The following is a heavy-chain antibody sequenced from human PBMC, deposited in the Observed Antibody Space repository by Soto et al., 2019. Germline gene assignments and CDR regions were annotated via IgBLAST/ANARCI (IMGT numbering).Heavy chain of an antibody. CDR3: ARHGHRGLEEVDY. CDR1: GGAISSSSYY. D-gene: IGHD3-22*01. Sequence: QVQLQESGPGLVKPSETLSLTCTVSGGAISSSSYYWGWIRQPPGKGLEWIGSIYYSGSTHYNPSLRGRATIPVDTSKTQFSLKLGSVTAAATAVYYCARHGHRGLEEVDYWGQGTLVTVSS. V-gene: IGHV4-39*01. CDR2: IYYSGST. J-gene: IGHJ4*02.